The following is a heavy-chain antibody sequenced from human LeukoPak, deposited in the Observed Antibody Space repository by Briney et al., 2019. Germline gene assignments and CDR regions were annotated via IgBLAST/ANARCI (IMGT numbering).Heavy chain of an antibody. Sequence: SETLSLTCTVSGGSISSYYWSWIRQPPGKGLEWIGYIYYSGSTNYNPSLKSRVTISVDTSKNQSSLKLSSVTAADTAVYYCARDLMVRGVTPDAFDIWGQGTMVTVSS. CDR3: ARDLMVRGVTPDAFDI. D-gene: IGHD3-10*01. V-gene: IGHV4-59*01. J-gene: IGHJ3*02. CDR2: IYYSGST. CDR1: GGSISSYY.